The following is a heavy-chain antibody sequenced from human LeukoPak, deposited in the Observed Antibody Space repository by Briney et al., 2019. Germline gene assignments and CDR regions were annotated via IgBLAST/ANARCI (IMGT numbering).Heavy chain of an antibody. CDR3: ARDCTGCCSSTSCRMRPGY. D-gene: IGHD2-2*01. J-gene: IGHJ4*02. CDR2: ISAYNGNT. V-gene: IGHV1-18*01. CDR1: GYTFTSYS. Sequence: ASVKVSCKASGYTFTSYSISWVRQAPGQGLEWMGWISAYNGNTSYAQKLQGRVTMTTDTSTSTAYMELRSLRSDDTAVYYCARDCTGCCSSTSCRMRPGYWGQGTLVTVSS.